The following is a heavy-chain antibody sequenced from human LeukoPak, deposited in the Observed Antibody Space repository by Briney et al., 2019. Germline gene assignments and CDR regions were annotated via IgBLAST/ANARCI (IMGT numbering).Heavy chain of an antibody. CDR3: ARGRGGVGATGNWFDP. CDR1: GYSISSGYY. Sequence: SETLSLTCTVSGYSISSGYYWGWIRQPPGKGLEWIGSIYHSGSTYYNPSLKSRVTISVDTSKNQSSLKLSSVTAADTAVYYCARGRGGVGATGNWFDPWGQGTLVTVSS. D-gene: IGHD1-26*01. J-gene: IGHJ5*02. CDR2: IYHSGST. V-gene: IGHV4-38-2*02.